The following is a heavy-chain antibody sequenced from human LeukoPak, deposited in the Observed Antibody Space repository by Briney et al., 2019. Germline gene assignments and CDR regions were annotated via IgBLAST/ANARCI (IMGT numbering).Heavy chain of an antibody. V-gene: IGHV3-21*01. Sequence: GGSLRLSCAASGFTFSSYSMNWVRQAPGKGLEWVSSISSSSSYIYYADSVKGRLTISRDNAKNSLYLQMNSLRAEDTAVYYCARIAGTDLGFDYWGQGTLVTVSS. J-gene: IGHJ4*02. CDR2: ISSSSSYI. CDR3: ARIAGTDLGFDY. CDR1: GFTFSSYS. D-gene: IGHD1-1*01.